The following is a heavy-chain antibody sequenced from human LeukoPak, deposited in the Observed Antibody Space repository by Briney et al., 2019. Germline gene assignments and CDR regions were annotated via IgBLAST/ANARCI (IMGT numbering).Heavy chain of an antibody. V-gene: IGHV3-23*01. CDR2: ISDSGGST. CDR3: ARALGSPDAFDI. D-gene: IGHD7-27*01. CDR1: GFTFSIYA. J-gene: IGHJ3*02. Sequence: GGSLRLSCAASGFTFSIYAMTWVRQAPGKGLEWVSAISDSGGSTYYADSVKGRFTISRDNAKNSLYLQMNSLRDEDTAVYYCARALGSPDAFDIWGQGTMVTVSS.